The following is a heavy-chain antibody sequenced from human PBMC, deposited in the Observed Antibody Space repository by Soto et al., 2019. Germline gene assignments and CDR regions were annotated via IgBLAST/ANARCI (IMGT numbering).Heavy chain of an antibody. CDR2: IYWNDDK. CDR3: AHIRRVYSSGWYDHLDY. D-gene: IGHD6-19*01. Sequence: QITLKESGPTLVKPTQTLTLTCTFSGFSLSTSGVGVCWIRQPPGKALEWLALIYWNDDKRYSPSLKGRPTITKDNSKNQVVLTMTNMDPVDTATYYCAHIRRVYSSGWYDHLDYWGQGTLVTVSS. CDR1: GFSLSTSGVG. V-gene: IGHV2-5*01. J-gene: IGHJ4*02.